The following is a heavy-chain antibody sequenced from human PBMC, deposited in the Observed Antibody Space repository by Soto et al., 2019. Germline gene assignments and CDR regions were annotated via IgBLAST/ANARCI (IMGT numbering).Heavy chain of an antibody. J-gene: IGHJ1*01. CDR1: VGSIGNYY. Sequence: SEALSLTGPVSVGSIGNYYWSWIRQPPVTELEWNAYINYNGTSTYNHSLKSRVTISVATSKKQFPLTFTSVTAENTAVYYCATGRRYYYDDTGPFYFQHWAQATLVTVPP. CDR2: INYNGTS. CDR3: ATGRRYYYDDTGPFYFQH. D-gene: IGHD3-22*01. V-gene: IGHV4-59*01.